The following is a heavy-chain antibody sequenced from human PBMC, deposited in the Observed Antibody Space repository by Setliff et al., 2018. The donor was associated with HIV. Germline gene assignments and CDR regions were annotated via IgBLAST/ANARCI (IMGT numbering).Heavy chain of an antibody. CDR1: GFSFRSYA. J-gene: IGHJ4*02. CDR3: AKTQTVITVYGPFDY. CDR2: ISGSGDIT. D-gene: IGHD4-4*01. Sequence: GESLKISCAASGFSFRSYAVSWVRQAPGKGLEWVSVISGSGDITYYRESVKGRFTVSRDNSNNTVYLQMNSLRAEDTAMYYCAKTQTVITVYGPFDYWGQGTLVTVSS. V-gene: IGHV3-23*01.